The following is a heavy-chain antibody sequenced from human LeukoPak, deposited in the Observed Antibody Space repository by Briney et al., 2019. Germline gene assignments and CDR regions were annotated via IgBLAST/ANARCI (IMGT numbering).Heavy chain of an antibody. V-gene: IGHV1-69*04. CDR2: IIPILGIA. Sequence: ASVKVSCKASGGTFSSYAISWVRQAPGQGLEWMGRIIPILGIANYAQKFQGRVTITADKSTSTAYMELSSLRSEDTAVYYCARATHYYDSSGPHPWGQGTLVTVSS. CDR3: ARATHYYDSSGPHP. CDR1: GGTFSSYA. J-gene: IGHJ5*02. D-gene: IGHD3-22*01.